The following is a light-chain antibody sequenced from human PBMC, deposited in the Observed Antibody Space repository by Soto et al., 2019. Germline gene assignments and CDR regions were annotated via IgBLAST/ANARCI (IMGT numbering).Light chain of an antibody. V-gene: IGKV3-15*01. CDR1: QSVTSQ. J-gene: IGKJ5*01. CDR2: GAS. CDR3: QQYNNWPLT. Sequence: EIAMTQSPDTLSMSPGERATLSCRASQSVTSQLAWYQQKPGQPPRLLIYGASTRATGIPARFSGSGSGTEFTLTISSLQSEDFAVYYCQQYNNWPLTFGQGTRLEIK.